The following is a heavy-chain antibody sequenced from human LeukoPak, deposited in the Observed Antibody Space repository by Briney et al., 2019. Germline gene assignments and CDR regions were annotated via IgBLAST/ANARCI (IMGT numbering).Heavy chain of an antibody. CDR2: IIPIFGTA. J-gene: IGHJ4*02. V-gene: IGHV1-69*06. CDR3: ARSYQDIVVVPAAPFDY. Sequence: SVKVSCKASGGTFSSYAISWVRQAPGQGLEWMGGIIPIFGTANYAQKFQGGVTITADKSTSTAYMELSSLRSEDTAVYYCARSYQDIVVVPAAPFDYWGQGTLVTVSS. CDR1: GGTFSSYA. D-gene: IGHD2-2*01.